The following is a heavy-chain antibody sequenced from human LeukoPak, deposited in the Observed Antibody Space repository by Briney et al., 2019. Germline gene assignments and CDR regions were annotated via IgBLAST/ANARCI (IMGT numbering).Heavy chain of an antibody. CDR3: AKAVAGEDAFDI. Sequence: GGSLRLSCAASGFIFSSHGMNWVRQAPGKGLEWVSGISPSGDATFYADSVKGRFTISRDNSKNTLYLQMNSLRAEDTAVYYCAKAVAGEDAFDIWGQGTMVTVSS. CDR1: GFIFSSHG. D-gene: IGHD6-19*01. J-gene: IGHJ3*02. V-gene: IGHV3-23*01. CDR2: ISPSGDAT.